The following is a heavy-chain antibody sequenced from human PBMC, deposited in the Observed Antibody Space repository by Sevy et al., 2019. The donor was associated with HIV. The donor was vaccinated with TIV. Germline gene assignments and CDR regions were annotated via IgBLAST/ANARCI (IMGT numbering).Heavy chain of an antibody. Sequence: GGSLRLSCAASGFTFSSYSMNWVRQAPGKGLEWVSYISRSNSTIYYADSVKGRFTISRDNAKNSLYLQMNSLRDEDTAVYYCARERKMYDSSGYYFHFDYWGQGTLVTVSS. CDR3: ARERKMYDSSGYYFHFDY. J-gene: IGHJ4*02. V-gene: IGHV3-48*02. D-gene: IGHD3-22*01. CDR2: ISRSNSTI. CDR1: GFTFSSYS.